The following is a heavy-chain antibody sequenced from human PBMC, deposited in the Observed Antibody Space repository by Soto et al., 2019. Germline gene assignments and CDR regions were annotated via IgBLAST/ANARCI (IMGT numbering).Heavy chain of an antibody. CDR3: ARDGGFGELKY. CDR2: IIPYIGTT. Sequence: SVKVSCKASGDTFSGYPINWVRQAPGEGLEWMGRIIPYIGTTNDAQRFEGRVTFTVDESTNTAYMELRGLLSGDTAVYYCARDGGFGELKYWGPGTLVTVSS. CDR1: GDTFSGYP. J-gene: IGHJ4*02. V-gene: IGHV1-69*11. D-gene: IGHD3-10*01.